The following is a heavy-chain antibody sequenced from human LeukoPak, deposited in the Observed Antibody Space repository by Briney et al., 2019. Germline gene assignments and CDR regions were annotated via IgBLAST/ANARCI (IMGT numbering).Heavy chain of an antibody. V-gene: IGHV3-30*04. CDR3: ARERGNYYYDSSGYFGY. J-gene: IGHJ4*02. CDR1: GFTFSSYA. D-gene: IGHD3-22*01. CDR2: ISYDGSNK. Sequence: HPGGSLRLSCAASGFTFSSYAMHWVRQAPGKGLEWVAVISYDGSNKYYADSVKGRFTISRDNSKNTLYLQMNSLRAEDTAVYYCARERGNYYYDSSGYFGYWGQGTLVTVSS.